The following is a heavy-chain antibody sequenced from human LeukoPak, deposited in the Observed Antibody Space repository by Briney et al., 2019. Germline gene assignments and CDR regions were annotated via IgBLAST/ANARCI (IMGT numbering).Heavy chain of an antibody. J-gene: IGHJ4*02. CDR1: GYSISSGYY. CDR3: ARFTDYYDSSGYYLYYFDY. Sequence: KPSETLSLTCAVSGYSISSGYYWGWIRQPPGKGLEWIGSIYHSGSTYYNPSLKSRVTISVDTSKNQSSLKLSSVTAADTAVYYCARFTDYYDSSGYYLYYFDYWGQGTLVTVSS. D-gene: IGHD3-22*01. V-gene: IGHV4-38-2*01. CDR2: IYHSGST.